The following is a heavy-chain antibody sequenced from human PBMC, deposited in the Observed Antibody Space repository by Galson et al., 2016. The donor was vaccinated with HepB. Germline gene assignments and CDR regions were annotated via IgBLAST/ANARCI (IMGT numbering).Heavy chain of an antibody. CDR2: ISSSSSYI. Sequence: SLRLSCAASGFTFSSYTMNWVRQAPGKGLEWVSSISSSSSYIYYADSVKGRFTISRDNAKNSLSLQMNSLRAVDTAVYYCARESSWGTVYEFCDYWGQGTLVTVSS. J-gene: IGHJ4*02. V-gene: IGHV3-21*01. D-gene: IGHD3/OR15-3a*01. CDR1: GFTFSSYT. CDR3: ARESSWGTVYEFCDY.